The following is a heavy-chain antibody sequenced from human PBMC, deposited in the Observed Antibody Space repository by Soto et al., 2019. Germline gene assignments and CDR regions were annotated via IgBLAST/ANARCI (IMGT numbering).Heavy chain of an antibody. Sequence: EVQLVESGGGLVQPGGSLSLSCAAPGSTFSNYARDWVRQAPGKVLEYVSGISSNGVGTYYANSVKDRFTISRDNSKNTLYLQMGSLRAEDMAVYYCARREQSDYYYMDVWGKGTSVTVSS. CDR1: GSTFSNYA. CDR3: ARREQSDYYYMDV. J-gene: IGHJ6*03. CDR2: ISSNGVGT. D-gene: IGHD6-19*01. V-gene: IGHV3-64*01.